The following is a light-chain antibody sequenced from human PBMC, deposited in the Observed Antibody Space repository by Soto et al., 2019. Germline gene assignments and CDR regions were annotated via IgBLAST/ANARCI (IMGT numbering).Light chain of an antibody. Sequence: SYELSQPPSVSVSPGQTARITCGGSNIETKGVHWYQQKPGQAPVMVLYDDSDRPSGIPERFSGSNSGNTATLTISRVEAGDEADYFCQIWDLSDPYVVFGGGTKLTVL. CDR2: DDS. J-gene: IGLJ2*01. CDR1: NIETKG. V-gene: IGLV3-21*02. CDR3: QIWDLSDPYVV.